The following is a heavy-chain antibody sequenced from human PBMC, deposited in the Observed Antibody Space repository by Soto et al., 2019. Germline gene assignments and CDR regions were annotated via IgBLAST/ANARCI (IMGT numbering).Heavy chain of an antibody. CDR1: GFIFRSYA. J-gene: IGHJ4*02. D-gene: IGHD1-26*01. CDR3: ARAFSGSYPNFDY. V-gene: IGHV3-30*09. CDR2: ITYDGANG. Sequence: LRLSCLASGFIFRSYAMHWVRQAPGKGLEWVAVITYDGANGYYADSVRGRFAISRDNSKSTLFLQMNSLRPEDTAVYYCARAFSGSYPNFDYWGQGTLVTVSS.